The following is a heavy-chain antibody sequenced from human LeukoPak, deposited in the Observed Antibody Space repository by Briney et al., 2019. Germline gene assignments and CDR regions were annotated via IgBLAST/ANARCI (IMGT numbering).Heavy chain of an antibody. CDR3: AKSLGTVTSLYYYYYGTDV. J-gene: IGHJ6*02. D-gene: IGHD4-17*01. CDR1: GFTFSSYG. CDR2: IGYDGSNK. Sequence: GGSLRLSCAASGFTFSSYGMHWVRQAPGKGLEWVAFIGYDGSNKYYADSVKGRFTISRDNSKNTLYLQMNSLRAEDTAVYYCAKSLGTVTSLYYYYYGTDVWGQGTTVTVSS. V-gene: IGHV3-30*02.